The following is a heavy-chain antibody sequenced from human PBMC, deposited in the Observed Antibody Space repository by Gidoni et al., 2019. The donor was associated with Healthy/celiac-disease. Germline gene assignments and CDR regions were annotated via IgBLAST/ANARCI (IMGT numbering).Heavy chain of an antibody. Sequence: QVQLVESGGGVVQPGRSLRLSCAASGFTFSSYAMHWVRKAPGKGLEWVAVISYDGSNKYYADSVKGRFTISRDNSKNTLYLKMNSLRAEDTAVYYCARDRIQLWFMGIDYWGQGTLVTVSS. CDR1: GFTFSSYA. D-gene: IGHD5-18*01. CDR2: ISYDGSNK. CDR3: ARDRIQLWFMGIDY. J-gene: IGHJ4*02. V-gene: IGHV3-30-3*01.